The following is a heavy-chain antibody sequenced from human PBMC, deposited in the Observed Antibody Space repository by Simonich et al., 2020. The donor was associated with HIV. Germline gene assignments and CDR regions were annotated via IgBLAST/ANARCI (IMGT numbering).Heavy chain of an antibody. Sequence: QVQLQESGPGLVKPSETLSLTCAVSGYSISSGYYWGCIRQPPGKGLEWIGSIYRSGRPYSNPSLKRRVTISVDTSKNQFSLKLSSVTAADTAVYYCARGLAARLSHFDYWGQGTLVTVSS. D-gene: IGHD6-6*01. J-gene: IGHJ4*02. CDR1: GYSISSGYY. CDR3: ARGLAARLSHFDY. V-gene: IGHV4-38-2*01. CDR2: IYRSGRP.